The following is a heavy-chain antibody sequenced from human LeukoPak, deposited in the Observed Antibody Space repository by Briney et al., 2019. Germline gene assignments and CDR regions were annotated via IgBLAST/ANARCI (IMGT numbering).Heavy chain of an antibody. D-gene: IGHD3-10*01. J-gene: IGHJ3*02. CDR2: IIPIFGTA. CDR3: ARVGVSFDTFDI. Sequence: SVKVSCKASGGTFSSYAISWVRQAPGQGLEWMGGIIPIFGTANYAQKFQGRVTITADESTSTAYMELSSLRSEDTAVYYCARVGVSFDTFDIWGQGTVVTVSS. CDR1: GGTFSSYA. V-gene: IGHV1-69*01.